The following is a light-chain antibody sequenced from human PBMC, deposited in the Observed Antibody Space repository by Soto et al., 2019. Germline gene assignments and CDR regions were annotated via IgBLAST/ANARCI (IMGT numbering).Light chain of an antibody. Sequence: DIQMTQSPSSLSASVEDRVIITCRASQSIINHLNWYQQKPGKAPKLLIYEASSLEKGVPARFGGSGSGTEFTLTISSLQPDDFATYYCQQYNVYSWTFGQGTKVDI. CDR1: QSIINH. CDR3: QQYNVYSWT. J-gene: IGKJ1*01. CDR2: EAS. V-gene: IGKV1-5*03.